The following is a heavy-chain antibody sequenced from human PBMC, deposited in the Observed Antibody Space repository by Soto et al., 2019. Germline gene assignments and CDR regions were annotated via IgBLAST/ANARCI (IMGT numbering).Heavy chain of an antibody. J-gene: IGHJ6*02. CDR1: GFTFSGYS. V-gene: IGHV3-21*01. D-gene: IGHD2-8*01. CDR3: ARGFRNGFTV. Sequence: EVQLVESGGGLVKPGGSLRLSCVASGFTFSGYSINWVRQAPGKGLEWVSYISGPSIYIYYADSVKGRFTISRDNAKSAVYLQMNSLRAEHTAVYYCARGFRNGFTVWGQGTTVSVSS. CDR2: ISGPSIYI.